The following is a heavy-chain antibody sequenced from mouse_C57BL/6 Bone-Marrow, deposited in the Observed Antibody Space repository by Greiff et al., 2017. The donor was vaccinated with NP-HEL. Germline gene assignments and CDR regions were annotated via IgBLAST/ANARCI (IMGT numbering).Heavy chain of an antibody. CDR3: AKFITTVVGYFDV. CDR1: GYTFTSYG. D-gene: IGHD1-1*01. CDR2: IYPRSGNT. J-gene: IGHJ1*03. Sequence: QVQLQQSGAELARPGASVKLSCKASGYTFTSYGISWVKQRTGQGLEWIGEIYPRSGNTYYNEKVKGKATLTADKSSSTAYMELRSLTSEDSAVYFCAKFITTVVGYFDVWGTGTTVTVSS. V-gene: IGHV1-81*01.